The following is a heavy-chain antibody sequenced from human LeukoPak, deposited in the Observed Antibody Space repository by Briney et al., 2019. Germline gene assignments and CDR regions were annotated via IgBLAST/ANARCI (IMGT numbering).Heavy chain of an antibody. Sequence: SETLSLTCTVSGSSISSYYWSWIRQPPGKGLEWIGYIYHSGSTNYNPSLKSRVTISADTSKDQFSLKLASVTAADTAVYYCATGYSSTWYYFDYWGQGTLVTVSS. CDR1: GSSISSYY. V-gene: IGHV4-59*01. CDR3: ATGYSSTWYYFDY. J-gene: IGHJ4*02. D-gene: IGHD6-13*01. CDR2: IYHSGST.